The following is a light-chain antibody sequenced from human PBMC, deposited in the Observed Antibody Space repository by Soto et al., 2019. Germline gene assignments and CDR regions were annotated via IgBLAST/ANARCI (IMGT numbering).Light chain of an antibody. V-gene: IGLV1-44*01. Sequence: QPVLTQPPSASGTPGQRVTISCSGSSSNIGSNPVNWYQQLPGTAPKLLIYSNNQRPSGVPDRFSGSKSGTSASLAISGLQYEDEADYYCAAWDDSRNGYVFGTGTKVTVL. J-gene: IGLJ1*01. CDR2: SNN. CDR3: AAWDDSRNGYV. CDR1: SSNIGSNP.